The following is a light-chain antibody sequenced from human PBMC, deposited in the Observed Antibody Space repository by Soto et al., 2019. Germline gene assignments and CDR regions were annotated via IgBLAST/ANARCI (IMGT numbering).Light chain of an antibody. CDR3: QHYNSYSEA. J-gene: IGKJ1*01. Sequence: DILMTQSPSTLSASVGDRVTITCRASQTISSWLAWYQQKPGKAPKLLIYKASTLKSGVPSRFSGSGSGTEFTLTIGSLQPDDFATYYCQHYNSYSEAFGQGTKVDIK. CDR1: QTISSW. V-gene: IGKV1-5*03. CDR2: KAS.